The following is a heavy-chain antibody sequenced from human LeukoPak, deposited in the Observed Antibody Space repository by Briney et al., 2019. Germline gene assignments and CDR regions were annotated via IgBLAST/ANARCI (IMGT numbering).Heavy chain of an antibody. J-gene: IGHJ4*02. CDR1: GFTFSTYG. V-gene: IGHV3-30*02. D-gene: IGHD3-22*01. CDR3: AKDGRGSGYFPDY. CDR2: IRYDGSNK. Sequence: GGSLRLSCAASGFAASGFTFSTYGMHWVRQAPGKGLEWVAFIRYDGSNKYYADSVKGRFTISRDNSKNTLYLQMNSLRPEDSAVHYCAKDGRGSGYFPDYWGQGTLVTVSS.